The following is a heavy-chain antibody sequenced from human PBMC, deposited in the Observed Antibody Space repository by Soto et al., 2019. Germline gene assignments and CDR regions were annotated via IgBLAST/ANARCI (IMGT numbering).Heavy chain of an antibody. D-gene: IGHD3-16*01. CDR2: IWYDGSNK. CDR3: AREDLMITFGGVGEYYFYY. CDR1: GFTFSSYG. J-gene: IGHJ4*02. V-gene: IGHV3-33*01. Sequence: QVQLVEAGGGVVQPGRSLRLSCAASGFTFSSYGMHWVRQAPGKGLEWVTVIWYDGSNKYYADSVKGRFTISRDNSKNTLYLQMNSLRAEDTAVYYCAREDLMITFGGVGEYYFYYWGQGTLVTVSS.